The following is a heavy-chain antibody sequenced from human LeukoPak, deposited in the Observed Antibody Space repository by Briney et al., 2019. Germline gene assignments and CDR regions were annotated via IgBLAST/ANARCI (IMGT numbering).Heavy chain of an antibody. CDR2: ISSSGGTI. CDR1: GFTFSDYI. Sequence: GGSLRLSCAASGFTFSDYIINWVRQAPGKGLEWISYISSSGGTIYYADSVKGRFTISRDNTDNSLFLQMSSLRAEDTAVYYCARERRQWQPFDIWGQGTMVTVST. CDR3: ARERRQWQPFDI. D-gene: IGHD6-19*01. V-gene: IGHV3-48*04. J-gene: IGHJ3*02.